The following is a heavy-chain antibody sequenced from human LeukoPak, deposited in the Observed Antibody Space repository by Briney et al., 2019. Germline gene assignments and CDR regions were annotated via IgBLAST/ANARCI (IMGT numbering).Heavy chain of an antibody. Sequence: ASVKVSCKASGYTFTSYGISWVRQAPGQGLEWMGWISAYNGNTNYAQKLQGRVTMTTDTSTSTAYMELSRLRSEDTAVYYCARSPYYYDSSGPSYCMDVWGKGTTVTVSS. D-gene: IGHD3-22*01. CDR3: ARSPYYYDSSGPSYCMDV. V-gene: IGHV1-18*01. CDR1: GYTFTSYG. J-gene: IGHJ6*03. CDR2: ISAYNGNT.